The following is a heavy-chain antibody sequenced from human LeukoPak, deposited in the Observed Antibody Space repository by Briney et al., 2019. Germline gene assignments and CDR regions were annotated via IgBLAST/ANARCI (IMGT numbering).Heavy chain of an antibody. V-gene: IGHV1-18*01. Sequence: ASVTPSCMPSGYTFASYGVSWVRQPPGQGLEWMGWISAYNGNTNYAQKLQGRVTMATDTSTSTAYMERRSLRSDDTAVYYCARVGLGGELLQFDYWGQGTLVTVSS. CDR1: GYTFASYG. CDR3: ARVGLGGELLQFDY. CDR2: ISAYNGNT. J-gene: IGHJ4*02. D-gene: IGHD3-10*01.